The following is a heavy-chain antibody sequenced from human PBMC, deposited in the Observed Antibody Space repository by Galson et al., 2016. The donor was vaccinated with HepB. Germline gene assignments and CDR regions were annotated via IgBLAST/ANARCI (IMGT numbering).Heavy chain of an antibody. D-gene: IGHD3-10*01. J-gene: IGHJ3*01. Sequence: SLRLSCAASGFTFSSHSMNWVRQAPGKGLEWVSSIRSTTSYMCYADSVKGRFTISRDNARNSLYLQMDSLGAEDTAVYCCARETVRVHGFDLWGQGTMVTVAS. CDR3: ARETVRVHGFDL. CDR1: GFTFSSHS. V-gene: IGHV3-21*01. CDR2: IRSTTSYM.